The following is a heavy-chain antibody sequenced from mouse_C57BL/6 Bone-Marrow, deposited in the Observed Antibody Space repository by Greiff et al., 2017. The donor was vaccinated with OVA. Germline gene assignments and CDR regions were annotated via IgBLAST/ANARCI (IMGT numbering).Heavy chain of an antibody. V-gene: IGHV1-59*01. D-gene: IGHD1-1*01. Sequence: VQLQQPGAELVRPGTSVKLSCKASGYTFTSYWMHWVKQRPGQGLEWIGVIDPSDSYTNYNQKFKGKATLTVDTSSSTAYMQLSSLTSEDSAVYYCARDPSYYYGSTYYFDYWGQGTTLTVSS. J-gene: IGHJ2*01. CDR2: IDPSDSYT. CDR1: GYTFTSYW. CDR3: ARDPSYYYGSTYYFDY.